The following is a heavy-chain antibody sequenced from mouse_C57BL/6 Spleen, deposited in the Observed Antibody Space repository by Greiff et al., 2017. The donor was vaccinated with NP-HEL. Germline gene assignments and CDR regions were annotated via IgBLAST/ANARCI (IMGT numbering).Heavy chain of an antibody. J-gene: IGHJ4*01. V-gene: IGHV7-1*01. CDR2: SRNKANDYTT. D-gene: IGHD1-1*02. Sequence: EVKVVESGGGLVQSGRSLRLSCATSGFTFSDFYMEWVRQAPGKGLEWIAASRNKANDYTTEYSASVKGRFIVSRDTSQSILYLQMNALRAEDTAIYYCARDARWFYAMDYWGQGTSVTVSS. CDR1: GFTFSDFY. CDR3: ARDARWFYAMDY.